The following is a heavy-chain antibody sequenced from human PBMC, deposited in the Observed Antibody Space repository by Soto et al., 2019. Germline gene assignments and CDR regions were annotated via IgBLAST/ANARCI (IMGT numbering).Heavy chain of an antibody. V-gene: IGHV3-30*18. CDR1: GFTFSSYA. D-gene: IGHD3-10*01. CDR3: AKDAGADYYYGLDV. CDR2: ISYDGTNE. J-gene: IGHJ6*02. Sequence: GGSLRLSCAASGFTFSSYAMHWVRQAPGKGLEWVAVISYDGTNEYYADSVKGRFTISRDNSQNTLYLQMNSLRAEDTAVSYCAKDAGADYYYGLDVWGQGTTVTVPS.